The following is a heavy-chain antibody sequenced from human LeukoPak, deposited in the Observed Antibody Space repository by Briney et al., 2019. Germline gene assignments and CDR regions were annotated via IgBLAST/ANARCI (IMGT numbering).Heavy chain of an antibody. CDR2: ITYDGSNK. V-gene: IGHV3-30*04. D-gene: IGHD3-10*01. CDR3: ARALTMVRGVNDY. J-gene: IGHJ4*02. Sequence: GGSLRLSCAASGFTFSSYAMHWVRQAPGKWLEWVSYITYDGSNKYYAGSVKGRFTISRDNSKNTLYLQMNSLRAEDTAVYYCARALTMVRGVNDYWGQGTLVTV. CDR1: GFTFSSYA.